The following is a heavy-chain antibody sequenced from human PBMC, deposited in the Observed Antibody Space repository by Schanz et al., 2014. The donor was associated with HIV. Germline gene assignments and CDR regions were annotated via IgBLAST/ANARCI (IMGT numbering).Heavy chain of an antibody. J-gene: IGHJ4*02. D-gene: IGHD5-12*01. V-gene: IGHV3-23*01. CDR3: ATSQGIMVATDFDY. CDR1: GFTFSKYA. CDR2: ISGSGGST. Sequence: EVQLLESGGGLVQPGGSLRLSCAASGFTFSKYAMSWVSQAPGKGLEWVSAISGSGGSTYYTDSVKGRFTISRDNSKNTLYLQMNSLRAEDTAVYYCATSQGIMVATDFDYWGQGTLVTVSS.